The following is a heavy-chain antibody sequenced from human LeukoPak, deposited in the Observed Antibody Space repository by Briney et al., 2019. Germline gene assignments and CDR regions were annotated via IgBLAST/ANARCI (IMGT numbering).Heavy chain of an antibody. D-gene: IGHD6-13*01. CDR3: ARSGAAGPDPAPSDAFDI. Sequence: ASVKVSCKASGYTFTGYYMHWVRQAPGQGLEWMGWINPNSGGTNYAQKFQGWVTMTRDTSISTAYMELSRLRSDDTAVYYCARSGAAGPDPAPSDAFDIWGQGIMVTVSS. CDR2: INPNSGGT. CDR1: GYTFTGYY. J-gene: IGHJ3*02. V-gene: IGHV1-2*04.